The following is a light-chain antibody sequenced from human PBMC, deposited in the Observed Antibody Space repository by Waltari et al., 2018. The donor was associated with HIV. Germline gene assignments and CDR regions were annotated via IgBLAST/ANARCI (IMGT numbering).Light chain of an antibody. CDR3: CSYAGSSLYV. CDR2: EVY. V-gene: IGLV2-14*01. Sequence: QSALTQPASVSGSPGQSITISCTGTSSDVGGYNYVSWYQQQHPGKAPKLLIYEVYKRPSGVSARFSCSKSGNTASLTISGLQAEDEADYYCCSYAGSSLYVFGTGTKVTVL. J-gene: IGLJ1*01. CDR1: SSDVGGYNY.